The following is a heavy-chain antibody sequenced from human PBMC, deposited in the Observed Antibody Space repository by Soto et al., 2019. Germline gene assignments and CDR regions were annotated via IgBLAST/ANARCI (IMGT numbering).Heavy chain of an antibody. D-gene: IGHD6-19*01. J-gene: IGHJ3*02. CDR3: ARTAVAGRRGFLAYDAFDI. CDR1: GFTFSSYG. Sequence: GGSLRLSCAVSGFTFSSYGMSWVRQAPGKGLEWVSAISGSGGSTYYADSVKGRFTISRDNSKNTLYLQMNSLRDEDTAVYYCARTAVAGRRGFLAYDAFDIWGQGTMVTVSS. V-gene: IGHV3-23*01. CDR2: ISGSGGST.